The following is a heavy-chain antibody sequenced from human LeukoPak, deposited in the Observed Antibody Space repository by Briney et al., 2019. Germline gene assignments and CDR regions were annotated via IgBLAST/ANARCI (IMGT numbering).Heavy chain of an antibody. D-gene: IGHD1-26*01. Sequence: PGGSLRLSCEASGITFSGSAMHWVRQASGKGLEWVGRIRRNRDNYATAYAASVKGRFTISRDDLKNTAYLQMNSLKTEDTAVYYCTINIGSFDIWGQGTMVTVSS. CDR1: GITFSGSA. CDR2: IRRNRDNYAT. V-gene: IGHV3-73*01. J-gene: IGHJ3*02. CDR3: TINIGSFDI.